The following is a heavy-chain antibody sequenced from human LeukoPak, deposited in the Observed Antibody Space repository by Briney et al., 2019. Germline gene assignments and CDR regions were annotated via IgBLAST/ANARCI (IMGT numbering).Heavy chain of an antibody. Sequence: SQTLSLTCTVSGGSISSGSYYWSWIRQPAGKGLEWIGRIYTSGSTNYNPSLKGRVTISVDTSKNQFSLKLTSVTAADTAVYYCARGGSYGWTTFDYWGQGTLVTVSS. D-gene: IGHD5-18*01. CDR1: GGSISSGSYY. CDR2: IYTSGST. CDR3: ARGGSYGWTTFDY. V-gene: IGHV4-61*02. J-gene: IGHJ4*02.